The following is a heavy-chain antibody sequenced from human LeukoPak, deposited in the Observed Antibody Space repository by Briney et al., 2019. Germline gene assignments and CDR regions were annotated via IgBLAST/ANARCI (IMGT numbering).Heavy chain of an antibody. J-gene: IGHJ4*02. Sequence: GGSLRLSCAASGYTLSSHGLTWVRQAPGKALEWVSTINGAGDNTYYAETVKGRFTISRDNSKNTLYLQMHSLRAEDTAIYYCAKVSVCYGCYLDYWGQGTLVTVS. V-gene: IGHV3-23*01. CDR2: INGAGDNT. CDR3: AKVSVCYGCYLDY. CDR1: GYTLSSHG. D-gene: IGHD3-16*01.